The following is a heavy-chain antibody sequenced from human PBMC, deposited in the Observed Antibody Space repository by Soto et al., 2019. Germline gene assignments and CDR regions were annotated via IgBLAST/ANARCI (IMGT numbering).Heavy chain of an antibody. CDR2: IYYAGTT. CDR3: ARLGAYYQALDS. D-gene: IGHD3-22*01. Sequence: QVQLQESGPGLVKPSETLSLRCTVSDGSISPNYWTWIRQPPGKGLEWIGYIYYAGTTTYNPSLKSRVSISVDTSTTEVSLKLTSVTAADTAVYYCARLGAYYQALDSWGQGTLVTVSS. CDR1: DGSISPNY. J-gene: IGHJ4*02. V-gene: IGHV4-59*08.